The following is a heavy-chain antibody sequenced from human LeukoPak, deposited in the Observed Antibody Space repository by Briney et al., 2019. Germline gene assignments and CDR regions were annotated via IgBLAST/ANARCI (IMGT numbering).Heavy chain of an antibody. CDR1: GYTINTYG. D-gene: IGHD2-2*01. CDR3: ARISCSSSSCTYSGRRRVRGGSLVP. Sequence: APVKVSCKASGYTINTYGITWVRQAPGHGLGWMGWSSSYTGNTSYAANVEGRITLTKDTSASTAYLELRSLRSDDTAVYYCARISCSSSSCTYSGRRRVRGGSLVPWCQGTLVTVSS. J-gene: IGHJ5*02. CDR2: SSSYTGNT. V-gene: IGHV1-18*01.